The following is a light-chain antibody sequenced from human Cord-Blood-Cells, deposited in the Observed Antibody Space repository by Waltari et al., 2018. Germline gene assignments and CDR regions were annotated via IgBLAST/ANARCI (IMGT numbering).Light chain of an antibody. CDR2: DVS. J-gene: IGLJ3*02. Sequence: QSALTQPASVSGSPAQSTTISCTGTSSDVGGYNHVPWYQPHPGKAPNLMIYDVSKRPSGVSNRFSGSKSGNTASLTISGLQAEDEADYYCSSYTSSSTLVFGGGTKLTVL. CDR3: SSYTSSSTLV. V-gene: IGLV2-14*01. CDR1: SSDVGGYNH.